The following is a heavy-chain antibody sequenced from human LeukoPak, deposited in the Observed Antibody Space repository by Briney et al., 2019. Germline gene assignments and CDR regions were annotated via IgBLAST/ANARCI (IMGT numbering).Heavy chain of an antibody. CDR1: GGSISGYH. V-gene: IGHV4-4*09. J-gene: IGHJ4*02. CDR2: THTSGDT. Sequence: SETLSLTCSVFGGSISGYHWSWLRQSPGKGLEWIAYTHTSGDTVYNPSLKSRVSISLDTSKNRFSLNLNFVTAADTAVYYCASPRSGYRYTFDYWGQGALVTVSS. D-gene: IGHD3-22*01. CDR3: ASPRSGYRYTFDY.